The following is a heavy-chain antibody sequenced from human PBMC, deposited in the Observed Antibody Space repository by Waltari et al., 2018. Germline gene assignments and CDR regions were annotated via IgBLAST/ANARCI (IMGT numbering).Heavy chain of an antibody. D-gene: IGHD2-15*01. CDR2: ISGSGGNT. CDR1: GFTFSSYA. Sequence: EVQLLESGGGLVQPGGSLRLYCEASGFTFSSYAMSWVSQAPGKGLEWVSAISGSGGNTCYAASVDGRCTISRDNPKHTLFLQMNSLRAEDTAVYYCAKEIGCSGGSCYPDDAFDIWGQGTMVTVSS. J-gene: IGHJ3*02. V-gene: IGHV3-23*01. CDR3: AKEIGCSGGSCYPDDAFDI.